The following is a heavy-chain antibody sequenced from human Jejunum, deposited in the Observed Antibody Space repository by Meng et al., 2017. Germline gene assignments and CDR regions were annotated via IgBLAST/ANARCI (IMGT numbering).Heavy chain of an antibody. CDR1: SGSVTSGHYY. J-gene: IGHJ4*02. Sequence: QVSMQVLGTVLLWHSGTMYLTCTGSSGSVTSGHYYWRWVRQPPGQGLEWFGHVFYTGSTNSSPSFKSRVTISVHTSMNQFSLKLNSVTAADTAVYYCARGGWDFEYWGQGSLVTVSS. V-gene: IGHV4-61*01. D-gene: IGHD3-16*01. CDR3: ARGGWDFEY. CDR2: VFYTGST.